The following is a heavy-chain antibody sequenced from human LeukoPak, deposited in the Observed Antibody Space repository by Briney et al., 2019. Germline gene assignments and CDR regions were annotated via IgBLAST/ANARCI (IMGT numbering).Heavy chain of an antibody. Sequence: SETLSLTCTVSGGSISSTSYYWGWIRQPPGKGLKWVGTVYYRGSTYYNPSLKSRVTISVDTSKNQFSLKLSSVTAADTAVYYCARVPRSYYYYYYMDVWGKGTTVTVSS. J-gene: IGHJ6*03. CDR1: GGSISSTSYY. CDR3: ARVPRSYYYYYYMDV. CDR2: VYYRGST. V-gene: IGHV4-39*07.